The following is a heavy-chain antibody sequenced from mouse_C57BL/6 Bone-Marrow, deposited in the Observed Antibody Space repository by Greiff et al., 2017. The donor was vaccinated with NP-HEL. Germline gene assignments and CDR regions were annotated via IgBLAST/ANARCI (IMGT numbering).Heavy chain of an antibody. D-gene: IGHD3-3*01. CDR2: IYPGDGDT. CDR1: GYAFSSSW. V-gene: IGHV1-82*01. J-gene: IGHJ2*01. CDR3: ARQGGHYFDY. Sequence: VQLQQSGPELVKPGASVKISCKASGYAFSSSWMNWVKQRPGKGLEWIGRIYPGDGDTNYNGKFKGKATLTADKSSSTAYMQLSSLTSEDSAVYFCARQGGHYFDYWGQGTTLTVSS.